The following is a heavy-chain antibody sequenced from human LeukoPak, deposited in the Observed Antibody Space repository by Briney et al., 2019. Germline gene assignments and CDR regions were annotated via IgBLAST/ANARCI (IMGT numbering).Heavy chain of an antibody. CDR1: LDSIRNYY. J-gene: IGHJ6*02. D-gene: IGHD3-22*01. CDR2: VYYTGSS. Sequence: PSETLSLTCAVPLDSIRNYYWNWIRQSPGRGLEWIGYVYYTGSSNYHPSLRGRVTISVDTSKNQFSLKLSSVTAADTAVYYCARDMIVVSPATGYYGMDVWGQGTTVTVSS. V-gene: IGHV4-59*01. CDR3: ARDMIVVSPATGYYGMDV.